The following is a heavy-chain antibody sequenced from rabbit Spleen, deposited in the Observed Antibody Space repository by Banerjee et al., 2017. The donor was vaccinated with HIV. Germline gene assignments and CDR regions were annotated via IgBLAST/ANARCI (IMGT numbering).Heavy chain of an antibody. V-gene: IGHV1S45*01. Sequence: QEQLVESGGGLVQPGGSLKLSCTASGFSFSNKAVMCWVRQAPGKGLEWIACINAITGKAVYASWAKGRFTFSRTSSTTVTLQMTSLTAADTATYFCARGSATMTMVITGYYFNLWGPGTLVPS. CDR1: GFSFSNKAV. D-gene: IGHD2-1*01. CDR3: ARGSATMTMVITGYYFNL. CDR2: INAITGKA. J-gene: IGHJ4*01.